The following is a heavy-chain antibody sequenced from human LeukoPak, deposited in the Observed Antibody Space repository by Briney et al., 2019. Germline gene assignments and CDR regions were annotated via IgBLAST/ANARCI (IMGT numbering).Heavy chain of an antibody. J-gene: IGHJ4*02. CDR2: IYHSGST. CDR3: ASVFNCSSTSCYLNFDY. V-gene: IGHV4-38-2*02. CDR1: GYSISSGYY. Sequence: SETLSLTCTVSGYSISSGYYWGWIRQPPGKGLEWIGSIYHSGSTYYNPSLKSRVTISVDTSKNQFSLKLSSVTAADTAVYYCASVFNCSSTSCYLNFDYWGQGTLVTVSS. D-gene: IGHD2-2*01.